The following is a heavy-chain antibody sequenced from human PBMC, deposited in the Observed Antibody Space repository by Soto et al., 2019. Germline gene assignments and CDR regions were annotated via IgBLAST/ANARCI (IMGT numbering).Heavy chain of an antibody. CDR2: IYSGDDT. CDR1: GFTVSSSY. V-gene: IGHV3-53*04. J-gene: IGHJ6*02. CDR3: ARSRDYHYGMDV. Sequence: GGSLRLSCVASGFTVSSSYMSWVRQAPGKGLEWVSVIYSGDDTYYADSVKGRFTVSRHNPKNTLYLQMNSLRAEDTAVYYCARSRDYHYGMDVWGQGTTVTVSS.